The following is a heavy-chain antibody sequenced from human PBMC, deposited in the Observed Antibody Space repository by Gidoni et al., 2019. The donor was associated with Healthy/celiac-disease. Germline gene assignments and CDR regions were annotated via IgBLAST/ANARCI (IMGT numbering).Heavy chain of an antibody. CDR1: GFRVSSYT. V-gene: IGHV3-23*01. CDR2: ILGGSNT. CDR3: AKDRIPDSMWNFDH. Sequence: EVQLLESGGGLVQPGGCLSLPCSASGFRVSSYTMNWVRQAPGKEPEWVSGILGGSNTYYADSVRGRFTVSKDNSNNILYLHMNSMRGEDTATYYCAKDRIPDSMWNFDHWGQGALVTVSS. J-gene: IGHJ4*02. D-gene: IGHD1-7*01.